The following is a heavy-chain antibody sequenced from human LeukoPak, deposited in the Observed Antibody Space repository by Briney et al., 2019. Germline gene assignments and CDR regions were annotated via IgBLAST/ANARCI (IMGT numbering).Heavy chain of an antibody. D-gene: IGHD2-15*01. CDR3: AKDRSHCSGGSCYWGHLDY. CDR1: GFTFSSYG. J-gene: IGHJ4*02. V-gene: IGHV3-30*02. Sequence: GGSLRLSCAASGFTFSSYGMHWVRHAPGKGLEWVAFIRYDGSNKYYADSVKGRFTISRDNSKNTLYLQMNSLRGEDTAVYYCAKDRSHCSGGSCYWGHLDYWGQGTLVTVS. CDR2: IRYDGSNK.